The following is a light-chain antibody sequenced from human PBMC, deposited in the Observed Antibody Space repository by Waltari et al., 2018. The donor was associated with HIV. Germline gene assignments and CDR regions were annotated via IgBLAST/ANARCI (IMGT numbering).Light chain of an antibody. CDR3: MQATQFPYT. CDR2: TIS. J-gene: IGKJ2*01. Sequence: EIVMTQAPLSSAVTLGQPASISCRSSQSLVNTDVTTYLSLLHQRPGQPPRLLIYTISNRVSGVPDRFSGSGAGTDFTLRISRVELEDVGVYYCMQATQFPYTFGQGTRLEIK. V-gene: IGKV2-24*01. CDR1: QSLVNTDVTTY.